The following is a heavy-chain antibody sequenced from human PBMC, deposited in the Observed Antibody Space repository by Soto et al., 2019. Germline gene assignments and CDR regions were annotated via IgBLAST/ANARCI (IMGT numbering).Heavy chain of an antibody. CDR3: ASDLRPWVLRPSFDY. J-gene: IGHJ4*02. Sequence: PGGSLRLAWAAAGFTFSGYAMRWVRPSPGKGLEWVAVISYDGSNKYYADSVKGRFTISRDNSKNTLYLQMNSLRAEDTDVYYCASDLRPWVLRPSFDYWGQGTLVTVSS. CDR2: ISYDGSNK. V-gene: IGHV3-30-3*01. CDR1: GFTFSGYA. D-gene: IGHD7-27*01.